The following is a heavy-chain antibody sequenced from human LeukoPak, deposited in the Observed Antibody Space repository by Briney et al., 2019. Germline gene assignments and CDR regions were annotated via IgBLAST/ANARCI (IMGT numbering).Heavy chain of an antibody. D-gene: IGHD1-26*01. V-gene: IGHV1-8*01. CDR1: GYTFTSYD. CDR2: MNPNSGNT. Sequence: ASVKVSCKASGYTFTSYDINWVRQATGQGLEWMGWMNPNSGNTGYAQKFQGRVTMTRNTSISTAYMELSSLRSEDTAVYYCARGPPPPIVGATPLAYYFAYWGQGTLVPSPQ. J-gene: IGHJ4*02. CDR3: ARGPPPPIVGATPLAYYFAY.